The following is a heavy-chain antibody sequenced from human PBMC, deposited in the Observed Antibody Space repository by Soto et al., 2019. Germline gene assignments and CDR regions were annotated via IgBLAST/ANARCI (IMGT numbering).Heavy chain of an antibody. Sequence: QVQLVESGGGVVQPGRSLRLSCAASGFTFSSYAMHWVRQAPGKGLEWVAVISYDGSNKYYADSVKGRFTISRDNSKNTLYLQMNSLRAEDTAVYYCAKIELIRYFDYWGQGTLVTVSS. D-gene: IGHD3-3*02. V-gene: IGHV3-30-3*02. CDR2: ISYDGSNK. CDR1: GFTFSSYA. J-gene: IGHJ4*02. CDR3: AKIELIRYFDY.